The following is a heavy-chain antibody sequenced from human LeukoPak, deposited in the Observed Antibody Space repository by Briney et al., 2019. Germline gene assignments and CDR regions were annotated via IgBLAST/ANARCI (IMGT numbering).Heavy chain of an antibody. CDR2: IYYSGST. Sequence: SETLSLTCTVSGGSISSGSYYWGWIRQPPGKGLEWIGSIYYSGSTYYNPSLKSRVTISVDTSKNQFSLKLSSVTAADTAVYYCARRPYYDILTGYYSEFDYWGQRTLVTVSS. J-gene: IGHJ4*02. D-gene: IGHD3-9*01. V-gene: IGHV4-39*01. CDR3: ARRPYYDILTGYYSEFDY. CDR1: GGSISSGSYY.